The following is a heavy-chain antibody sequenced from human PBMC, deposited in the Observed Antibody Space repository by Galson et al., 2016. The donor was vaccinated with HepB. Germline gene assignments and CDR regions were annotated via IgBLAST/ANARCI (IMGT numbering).Heavy chain of an antibody. Sequence: SLRLSCAASGFIFYGYAMHWVRQAPGKGLEWVALITYDGTVQNYADSVKGRFTLSRDNSMETVHLQLNSLRLEDTAVYYCAKNEDYAARSYYFDYWGQGTLVSVSS. D-gene: IGHD4/OR15-4a*01. CDR1: GFIFYGYA. CDR2: ITYDGTVQ. J-gene: IGHJ4*02. V-gene: IGHV3-30*18. CDR3: AKNEDYAARSYYFDY.